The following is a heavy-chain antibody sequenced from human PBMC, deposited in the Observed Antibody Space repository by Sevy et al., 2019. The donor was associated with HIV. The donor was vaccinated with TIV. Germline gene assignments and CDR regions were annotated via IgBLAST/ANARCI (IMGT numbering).Heavy chain of an antibody. CDR3: ARITDRSGSRFGMDV. V-gene: IGHV2-70*13. J-gene: IGHJ6*02. D-gene: IGHD3-22*01. Sequence: SGPTLVRPTQTLTLTCSFSGFSLSTGQMCVNWIRQPPGKALEWLAFINWDDYKSYNTSLKTRLTISKDTSKNQVVLTMTDMDPVDTATYYCARITDRSGSRFGMDVWGQGSTVTVSS. CDR2: INWDDYK. CDR1: GFSLSTGQMC.